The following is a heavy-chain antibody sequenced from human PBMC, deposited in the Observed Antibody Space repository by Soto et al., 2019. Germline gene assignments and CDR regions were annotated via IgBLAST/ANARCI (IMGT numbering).Heavy chain of an antibody. V-gene: IGHV3-74*01. CDR3: ARGPFGWYGFDY. CDR2: LNSDGTSA. CDR1: GFTFSSNW. J-gene: IGHJ4*02. D-gene: IGHD6-19*01. Sequence: EVQLVESGGGLVQPGGSLRLSCAASGFTFSSNWMHWVRQDPGKGLVWVSRLNSDGTSASYADAVKGRFTISRDNAKNTLFLQRNSLTAEDTALYYCARGPFGWYGFDYWGQGTVVTVSS.